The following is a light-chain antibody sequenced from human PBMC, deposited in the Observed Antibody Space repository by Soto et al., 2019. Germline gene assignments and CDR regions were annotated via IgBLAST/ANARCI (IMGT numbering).Light chain of an antibody. CDR2: DVT. J-gene: IGLJ1*01. CDR1: SSDLAIYNY. V-gene: IGLV2-11*01. CDR3: CSYAGSYTYV. Sequence: QSALTQPASVSGSPGQSITISCTGTSSDLAIYNYVSWYQQHPGKAPKLMIYDVTKRPSGVPDRFSGSRSGNTASLTISGLQAEDEADYYCCSYAGSYTYVFGTGTKLTVL.